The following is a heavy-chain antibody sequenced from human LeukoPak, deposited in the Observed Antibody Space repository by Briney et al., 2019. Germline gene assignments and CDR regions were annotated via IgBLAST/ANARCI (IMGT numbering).Heavy chain of an antibody. CDR1: GFTFSSYS. D-gene: IGHD3-9*01. Sequence: PGGSLRLSCAASGFTFSSYSMNWVRQAPGKGLEWVSSISSSSSYIYYADSVKGRFTISRDNAKNSLYLQMNSLRAEDTAVYYCAREPRRVDFDWLFHTGDLDYWGQGTPVTVSS. CDR2: ISSSSSYI. J-gene: IGHJ4*02. V-gene: IGHV3-21*01. CDR3: AREPRRVDFDWLFHTGDLDY.